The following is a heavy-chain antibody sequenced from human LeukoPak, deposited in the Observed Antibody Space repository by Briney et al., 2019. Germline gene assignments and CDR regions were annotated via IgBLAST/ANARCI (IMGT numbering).Heavy chain of an antibody. Sequence: GGSLRLSCAASGFTFNDAWMSWVRQAPGKGLEWVANIKQDGSEKYYVDSVKGRFTISRDNAKNSLYLQMNSLRAEDTAVYYCARDMGIAAAEELDYWGQGTLVTVSS. CDR2: IKQDGSEK. J-gene: IGHJ4*02. D-gene: IGHD6-13*01. CDR3: ARDMGIAAAEELDY. V-gene: IGHV3-7*01. CDR1: GFTFNDAW.